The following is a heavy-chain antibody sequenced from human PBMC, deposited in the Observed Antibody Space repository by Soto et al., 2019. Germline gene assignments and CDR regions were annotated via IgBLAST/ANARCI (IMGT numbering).Heavy chain of an antibody. V-gene: IGHV4-4*02. Sequence: SETLCLTCAVSGGSLSSSNWWSCVRQPPGKALEWLGEIFYSGSTKYNPSLNSRVTISADQSKNHFSLRLSSVTAADTAVFYCVHHGGDPYYLDFWGQGILVTVSS. J-gene: IGHJ4*01. CDR2: IFYSGST. CDR3: VHHGGDPYYLDF. D-gene: IGHD4-17*01. CDR1: GGSLSSSNW.